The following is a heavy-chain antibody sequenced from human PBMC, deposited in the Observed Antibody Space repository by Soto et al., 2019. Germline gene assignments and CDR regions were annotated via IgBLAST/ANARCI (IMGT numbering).Heavy chain of an antibody. Sequence: QLQLRESGSGLVKPSETLSLTCTVSGGSISSGGYSWSWIRQSPEKGMEWIGCIYPTGTTYYDPSLKSRVTISVDTSRNQFSLNLTSVTAADTAVYYCARAPPGPSPRWVLWGQGTTVTVSS. V-gene: IGHV4-30-2*06. CDR3: ARAPPGPSPRWVL. CDR1: GGSISSGGYS. D-gene: IGHD3-10*01. J-gene: IGHJ6*02. CDR2: IYPTGTT.